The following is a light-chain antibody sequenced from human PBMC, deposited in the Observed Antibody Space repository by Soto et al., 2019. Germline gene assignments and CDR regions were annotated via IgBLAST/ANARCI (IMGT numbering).Light chain of an antibody. J-gene: IGLJ1*01. CDR2: DVS. CDR1: SSDVGTYMY. V-gene: IGLV2-14*01. Sequence: QSVLTQPASVSGSPGQSITISCTGTSSDVGTYMYVSWYQQHPGKAPKLMIYDVSNRPSGVSNRFSGSKSGNTASLTISGLQSEDEADYYCNSYTTSSTLVFGNGTKVTGL. CDR3: NSYTTSSTLV.